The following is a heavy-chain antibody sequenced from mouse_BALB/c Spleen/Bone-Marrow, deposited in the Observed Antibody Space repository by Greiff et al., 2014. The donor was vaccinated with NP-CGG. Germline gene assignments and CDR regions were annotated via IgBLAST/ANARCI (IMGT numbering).Heavy chain of an antibody. Sequence: QVQLQQSGAELARPGASVKMSCKASAYTFTDYTVHWVKQRPGQGLEWIGYINPSSGYTNYNQIFKDKATLTADKSSSTAYMQLSRLTSEDSAVYYCARRGTLRATSYAMDYWGQGNSVTVSS. CDR3: ARRGTLRATSYAMDY. J-gene: IGHJ4*01. CDR2: INPSSGYT. CDR1: AYTFTDYT. V-gene: IGHV1-4*01. D-gene: IGHD3-1*01.